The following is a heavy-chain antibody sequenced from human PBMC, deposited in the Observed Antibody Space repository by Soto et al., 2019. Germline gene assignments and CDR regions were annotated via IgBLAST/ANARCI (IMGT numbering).Heavy chain of an antibody. CDR2: LYNTGST. V-gene: IGHV4-59*01. D-gene: IGHD2-21*02. Sequence: PYETLSLTGIVSGSASSSYSWSWIRSPPGKGLEWIGYLYNTGSTIYNPSLKSRVTISVDTSKNQFSLKLNSLTAADTAVYYCARDLWGYCGTDCYPLDVWGQGTTVT. CDR3: ARDLWGYCGTDCYPLDV. J-gene: IGHJ6*02. CDR1: GSASSSYS.